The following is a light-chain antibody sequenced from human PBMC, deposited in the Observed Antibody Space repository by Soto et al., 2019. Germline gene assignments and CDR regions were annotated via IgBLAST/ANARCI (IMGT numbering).Light chain of an antibody. CDR3: QPYDFVFVT. CDR2: DTS. J-gene: IGKJ5*01. V-gene: IGKV1-33*01. CDR1: QDIRND. Sequence: DIQVTQSPSSLSASVGDRVTITCQTSQDIRNDLNWYQQKPGTAPKLLIYDTSNLQPGVPSRFSGSGSGTHFSLTITSLQPEDLATYYCQPYDFVFVTFGQGTRLE.